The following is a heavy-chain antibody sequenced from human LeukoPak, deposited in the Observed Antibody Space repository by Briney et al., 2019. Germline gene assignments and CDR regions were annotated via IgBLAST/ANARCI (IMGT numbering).Heavy chain of an antibody. CDR2: INPNSGAA. CDR3: ATALQWLVGEAFDI. D-gene: IGHD6-19*01. V-gene: IGHV1-2*02. J-gene: IGHJ3*02. Sequence: ASVKVSCKTSGYTFTGYFIHWVRQAPGQGPEWMGWINPNSGAATYAQKFLGRVTMTRDTSINIASMELSRLRSDDTAVYYCATALQWLVGEAFDIWGQGTVVTVSS. CDR1: GYTFTGYF.